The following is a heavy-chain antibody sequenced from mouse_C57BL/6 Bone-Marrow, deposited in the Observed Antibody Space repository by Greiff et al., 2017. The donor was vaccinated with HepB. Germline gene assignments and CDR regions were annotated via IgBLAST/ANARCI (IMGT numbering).Heavy chain of an antibody. CDR2: IDPETGGT. CDR1: GYTFTDYE. D-gene: IGHD2-3*01. J-gene: IGHJ3*01. CDR3: TRSGGYYTWFAY. V-gene: IGHV1-15*01. Sequence: VKLQESGAELVRPGASVTLSCKASGYTFTDYEMHWVKQTPVHGLEWIGAIDPETGGTAYNQKFKGKAILTADKSSSTAYMELRSLTSEDSAVYYCTRSGGYYTWFAYWGQGTLVTVSA.